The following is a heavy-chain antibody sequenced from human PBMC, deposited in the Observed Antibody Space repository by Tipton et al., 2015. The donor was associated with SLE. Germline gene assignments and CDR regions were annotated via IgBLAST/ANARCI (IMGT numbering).Heavy chain of an antibody. J-gene: IGHJ6*02. CDR3: ARDTYSSSWAPYSYYGMDV. CDR2: IYYSGST. CDR1: GGSISSYY. V-gene: IGHV4-59*01. D-gene: IGHD6-13*01. Sequence: TLSLTCTVSGGSISSYYWSWIRQPPGKGLEWIGYIYYSGSTNYNPSLKSRVTISVDTSKNQFSLKLSSVTAADTAVYYCARDTYSSSWAPYSYYGMDVWGQGTTVTVSS.